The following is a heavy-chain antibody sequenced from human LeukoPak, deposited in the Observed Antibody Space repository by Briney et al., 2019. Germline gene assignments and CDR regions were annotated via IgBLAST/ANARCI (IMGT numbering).Heavy chain of an antibody. D-gene: IGHD2-2*01. CDR3: AKGGIVVVPTDTDFDY. CDR1: GFTFSSYA. V-gene: IGHV3-23*01. J-gene: IGHJ4*02. Sequence: PGGSLRLSCAASGFTFSSYAMSWVRQAPGKGLECISGFSGSGGSTYYADSVKGRFTISRDNSKNTLYLQMNSLRAEDTAVYYCAKGGIVVVPTDTDFDYWGQGTLVTVSS. CDR2: FSGSGGST.